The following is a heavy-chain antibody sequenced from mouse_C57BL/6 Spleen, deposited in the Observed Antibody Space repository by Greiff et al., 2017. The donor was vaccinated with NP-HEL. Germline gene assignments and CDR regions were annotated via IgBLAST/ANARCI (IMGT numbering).Heavy chain of an antibody. CDR2: INPNYGTT. CDR1: GYSFTDYN. D-gene: IGHD2-1*01. CDR3: ATSIYYGNSGYFDY. V-gene: IGHV1-39*01. Sequence: EVQVVESGPELVKPGASVKISCKASGYSFTDYNMNWVKQSNGKSLEWIGVINPNYGTTSYNQKFKGKATLTVDQSSSTAYMQLNSLTSEDSAVYYCATSIYYGNSGYFDYWGQGTTLTVSS. J-gene: IGHJ2*01.